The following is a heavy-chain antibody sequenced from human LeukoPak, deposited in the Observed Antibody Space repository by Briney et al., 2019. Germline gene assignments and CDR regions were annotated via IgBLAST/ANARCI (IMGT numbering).Heavy chain of an antibody. Sequence: SDTLSLTCTVSGGSINSYYWSWIRQPPGKALEWIGYIYYSGSTNYNHSLKSRVTISVHTSNEPLSLKLGSVTAADTAVYYCARLTGYSSESWFDPWGQGTLVTVSS. CDR3: ARLTGYSSESWFDP. D-gene: IGHD3-9*01. CDR1: GGSINSYY. V-gene: IGHV4-59*07. CDR2: IYYSGST. J-gene: IGHJ5*02.